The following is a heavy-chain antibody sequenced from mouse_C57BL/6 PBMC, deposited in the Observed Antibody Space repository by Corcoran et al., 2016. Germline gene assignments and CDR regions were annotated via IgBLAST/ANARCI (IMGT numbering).Heavy chain of an antibody. CDR2: INTYSGVP. D-gene: IGHD1-1*01. V-gene: IGHV9-3*01. Sequence: QIQLVQSGPELKKPGETVKISCKASGYTFTTYGMSWVKQAPGKGLKWMGWINTYSGVPTYADDFKGRFAFSLETSASTAYLQINNLKNEDTATYFCARAHYGSSPFAYWGQGTLVTVSA. J-gene: IGHJ3*01. CDR1: GYTFTTYG. CDR3: ARAHYGSSPFAY.